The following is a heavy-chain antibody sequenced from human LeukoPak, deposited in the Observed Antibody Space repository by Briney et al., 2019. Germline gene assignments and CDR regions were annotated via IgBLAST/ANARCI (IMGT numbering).Heavy chain of an antibody. CDR3: ARGGGLGYCSGGNCYSFDYYFDY. Sequence: KTSETLSLTCTVSTYSISSGYYWGWIRRPPGKWLEWIGSIYHSGSSYYNPSLKSRVTISVDTSKNQFSLKLSSVTAADTAVYYCARGGGLGYCSGGNCYSFDYYFDYWGQGTLVTVSS. D-gene: IGHD2-15*01. CDR2: IYHSGSS. J-gene: IGHJ4*02. CDR1: TYSISSGYY. V-gene: IGHV4-38-2*02.